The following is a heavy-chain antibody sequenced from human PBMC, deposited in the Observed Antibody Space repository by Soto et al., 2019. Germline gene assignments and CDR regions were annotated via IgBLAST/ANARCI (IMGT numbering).Heavy chain of an antibody. Sequence: SETLSFTCTSSAASISGFNWSWIRNSAGKGLEWIGRIYANGTTDYNHYLKSRVMMSVDTSKKQFSLKLRSVTAADTAVYYCVRDGTKTLRDWFDPWGQGMSVTVS. CDR1: AASISGFN. J-gene: IGHJ5*02. CDR3: VRDGTKTLRDWFDP. V-gene: IGHV4-4*07. D-gene: IGHD1-1*01. CDR2: IYANGTT.